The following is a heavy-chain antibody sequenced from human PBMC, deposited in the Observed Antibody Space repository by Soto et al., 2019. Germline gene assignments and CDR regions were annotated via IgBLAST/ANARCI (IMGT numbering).Heavy chain of an antibody. J-gene: IGHJ6*02. D-gene: IGHD6-6*01. Sequence: PEGSLRLSCAASGFTFSSYSMNWVRQAPGKGLEWVSSISSSSYLYYADSVKGRFTISRDNAKNSLYLQMNSLRAEDTAVYYCARVIAARRRWDYYGMDVWGQGTTVTVSS. CDR2: ISSSSYL. V-gene: IGHV3-21*01. CDR3: ARVIAARRRWDYYGMDV. CDR1: GFTFSSYS.